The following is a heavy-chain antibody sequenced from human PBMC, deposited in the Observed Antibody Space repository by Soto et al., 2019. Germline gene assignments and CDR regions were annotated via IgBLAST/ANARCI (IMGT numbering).Heavy chain of an antibody. CDR1: SGSMFSSNW. J-gene: IGHJ4*02. D-gene: IGHD6-13*01. Sequence: QVQLQESGPGLVKPSGTRSLTCAVSSGSMFSSNWWSWVRQPPGKGLEWIGETRNSGGANYNPSLQSRVTITVDRSKNHFFLELRSVTAADTAVYYCASHLVMSGTRGVDNWGLGALVTVSS. CDR3: ASHLVMSGTRGVDN. V-gene: IGHV4-4*02. CDR2: TRNSGGA.